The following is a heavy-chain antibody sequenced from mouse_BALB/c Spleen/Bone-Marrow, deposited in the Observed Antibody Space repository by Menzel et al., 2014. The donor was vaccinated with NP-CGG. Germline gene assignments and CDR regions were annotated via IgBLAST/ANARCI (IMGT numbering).Heavy chain of an antibody. CDR3: TREVRDWYFDG. Sequence: LQQSGSELVRPGASVKLSCKASGYTFTSYWMHWVKQRPGQGLEWVGNNYPGSGSTNYDEQFKSKATLTVDTSSSTDYMQLSSLASEDSAVCGCTREVRDWYFDGWGAGTTVTVAS. CDR1: GYTFTSYW. J-gene: IGHJ1*01. CDR2: NYPGSGST. D-gene: IGHD2-14*01. V-gene: IGHV1S22*01.